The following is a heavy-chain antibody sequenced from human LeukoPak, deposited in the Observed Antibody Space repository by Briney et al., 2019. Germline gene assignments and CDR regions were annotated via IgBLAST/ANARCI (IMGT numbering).Heavy chain of an antibody. CDR3: AKRGYYYDSSGQYYFDY. Sequence: GGSLRLSCAASGFTFSSYGMHWVRQAPGKGLEGVAFIRYDGSNKYYADSVKGRFTISRDNSKNTLYLQMNSLRAEDTAVYYCAKRGYYYDSSGQYYFDYWGQGTLVTVSS. D-gene: IGHD3-22*01. CDR2: IRYDGSNK. V-gene: IGHV3-30*02. CDR1: GFTFSSYG. J-gene: IGHJ4*02.